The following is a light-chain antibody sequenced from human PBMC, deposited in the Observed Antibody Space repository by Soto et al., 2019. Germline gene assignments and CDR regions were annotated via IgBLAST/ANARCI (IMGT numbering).Light chain of an antibody. Sequence: DIQMTQSPSTLSASVGDRVTITCRASQGIRSWLAWYQQKPGKAPNLLIYQASSLKSGVPSRFSGSGSGTEYTLTISSLQPGDFATYYCQQYNSYPWTFGQGTKVEIK. J-gene: IGKJ1*01. CDR3: QQYNSYPWT. CDR2: QAS. V-gene: IGKV1-5*03. CDR1: QGIRSW.